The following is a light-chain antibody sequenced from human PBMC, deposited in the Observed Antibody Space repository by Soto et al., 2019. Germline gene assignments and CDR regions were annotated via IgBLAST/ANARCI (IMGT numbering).Light chain of an antibody. J-gene: IGKJ4*01. V-gene: IGKV3-11*01. CDR3: QQRSKWLLT. Sequence: EIVLTQSPAILSLSPGERATLSCRASQSVSSYLAWYQHKPGQAPRLLIYDASKRATGIPARFSGSGSGTDFTLTISSLEPEDFAVYYCQQRSKWLLTFGGGSKVEIK. CDR2: DAS. CDR1: QSVSSY.